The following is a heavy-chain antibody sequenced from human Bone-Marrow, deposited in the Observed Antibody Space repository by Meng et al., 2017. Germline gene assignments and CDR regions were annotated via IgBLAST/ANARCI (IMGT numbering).Heavy chain of an antibody. Sequence: EVQMVESGGGLVQPGGSLRLSCVASGFTISTYWLHWVRKAPGKGLVWVSRTSRDGSDTVYADSVKGRFTMSRDNAKNTVHLQVNSLRVEDTAVYYCAKDLLVGSTGAFDPWGQGTLVTVSS. CDR2: TSRDGSDT. J-gene: IGHJ5*02. CDR3: AKDLLVGSTGAFDP. CDR1: GFTISTYW. D-gene: IGHD1-26*01. V-gene: IGHV3-74*01.